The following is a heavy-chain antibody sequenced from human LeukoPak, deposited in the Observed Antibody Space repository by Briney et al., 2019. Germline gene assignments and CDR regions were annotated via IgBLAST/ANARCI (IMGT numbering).Heavy chain of an antibody. CDR1: GFTFSSYN. Sequence: GGSLRLSCAASGFTFSSYNMNWVRQAPGKGLEWVSSITSSSTYIYYADSVKGRFTISRDNARNSLSLQMNSLRAEDTAVYYCARDSRSGSYYYYYYMDVWGKGTTVTVSS. V-gene: IGHV3-21*01. J-gene: IGHJ6*03. CDR2: ITSSSTYI. D-gene: IGHD1-26*01. CDR3: ARDSRSGSYYYYYYMDV.